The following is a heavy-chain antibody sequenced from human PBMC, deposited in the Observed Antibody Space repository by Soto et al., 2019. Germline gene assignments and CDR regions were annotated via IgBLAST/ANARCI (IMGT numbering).Heavy chain of an antibody. Sequence: QVQLVQSGAEVKKPGASVKVSCKPSGYTFTSYGISWVRQAPGQRLEWMGWISAYNGNTNYAQKLQGRVTMTQDTPTSTGYRELRRLRSDHTAVYYCARESSSTAHDYWGQATLVTVSS. CDR2: ISAYNGNT. J-gene: IGHJ4*02. CDR1: GYTFTSYG. V-gene: IGHV1-18*01. D-gene: IGHD6-13*01. CDR3: ARESSSTAHDY.